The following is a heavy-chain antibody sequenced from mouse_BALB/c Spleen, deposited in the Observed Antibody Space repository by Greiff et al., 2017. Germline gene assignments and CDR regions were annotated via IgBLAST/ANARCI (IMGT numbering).Heavy chain of an antibody. CDR1: GFAFSSYD. D-gene: IGHD2-1*01. J-gene: IGHJ3*01. CDR3: ARHEDGNFSWFAY. V-gene: IGHV5-12-1*01. Sequence: EVHLVESGGGLVKPGGSLKLSCAASGFAFSSYDMSWVRQTPEKRLEWVAYISSGGGSTYYPDTVKGRFTISRDNAKNTLYLQMSSLKSEDTAMYYCARHEDGNFSWFAYWGQGTLVTVSA. CDR2: ISSGGGST.